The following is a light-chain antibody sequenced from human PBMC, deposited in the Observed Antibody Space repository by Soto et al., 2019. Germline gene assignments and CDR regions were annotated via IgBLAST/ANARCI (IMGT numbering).Light chain of an antibody. V-gene: IGKV1-39*01. J-gene: IGKJ1*01. CDR2: AAS. CDR3: QQSYSSPPT. CDR1: QSIATY. Sequence: DIQMTQSPSSLSASVGDRVTITCRASQSIATYLNWYQQKPGRAPNVLIYAASSLQSGVPSRFSGSGSGTDFTLTINSLQPEDFAIYYCQQSYSSPPTFGQGTKVEIK.